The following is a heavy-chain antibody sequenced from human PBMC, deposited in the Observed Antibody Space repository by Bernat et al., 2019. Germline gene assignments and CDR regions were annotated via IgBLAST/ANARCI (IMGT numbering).Heavy chain of an antibody. J-gene: IGHJ3*02. CDR2: IYYSGST. CDR3: ARDRITMVRGVNRNAFDI. Sequence: QVQLQESGPGLVKPSETLSLTCTVSGGSISSYYWSWIRQPPGKGLEWIGYIYYSGSTNYNPSLKSRVTISVDTSKNQFSLKLSSVTAADTAVYYCARDRITMVRGVNRNAFDIWGQGTMVTVSS. CDR1: GGSISSYY. V-gene: IGHV4-59*01. D-gene: IGHD3-10*01.